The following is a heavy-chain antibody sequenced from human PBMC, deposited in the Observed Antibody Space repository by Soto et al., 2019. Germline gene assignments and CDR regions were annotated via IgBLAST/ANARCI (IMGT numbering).Heavy chain of an antibody. D-gene: IGHD2-2*01. J-gene: IGHJ3*02. Sequence: GGSLRLSCAASGFTFSSYSMNWVRQAPGKGLEWVSSISSSSSYIYYADSVKGRFTISRDNAKNSLYLQMNSLRAEDTAVYYCARVWVVPAGTPDAFDIWGQGTMVTVSS. CDR1: GFTFSSYS. CDR3: ARVWVVPAGTPDAFDI. CDR2: ISSSSSYI. V-gene: IGHV3-21*01.